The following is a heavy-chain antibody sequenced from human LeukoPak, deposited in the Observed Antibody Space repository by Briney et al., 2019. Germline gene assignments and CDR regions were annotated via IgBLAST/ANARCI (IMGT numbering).Heavy chain of an antibody. V-gene: IGHV1-18*01. CDR3: ARVAGGSTMVRGVIITAHFFDY. Sequence: GASVKVSCKASGYTFTSYGISWVRQAPGQGLEWMGWISAYNGNTNYAQKLQGRVTMTTDTSTSTAYMELRSLRSDDTAVYYCARVAGGSTMVRGVIITAHFFDYWGQGTLVTVSS. CDR1: GYTFTSYG. CDR2: ISAYNGNT. J-gene: IGHJ4*02. D-gene: IGHD3-10*01.